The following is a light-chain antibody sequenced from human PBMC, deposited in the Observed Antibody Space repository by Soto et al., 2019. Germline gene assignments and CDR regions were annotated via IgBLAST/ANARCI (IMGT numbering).Light chain of an antibody. CDR1: HDIRSN. CDR3: QQYHNLPPWT. V-gene: IGKV3-15*01. Sequence: EIVMTQSPATLSVSPGERATVPCRASHDIRSNLAWYQQRPVQAHRLLIYGASTRATGIPARFSGSGSGTEFTLTISSLQSQDFAAYHCQQYHNLPPWTVGQGTKLDIK. CDR2: GAS. J-gene: IGKJ1*01.